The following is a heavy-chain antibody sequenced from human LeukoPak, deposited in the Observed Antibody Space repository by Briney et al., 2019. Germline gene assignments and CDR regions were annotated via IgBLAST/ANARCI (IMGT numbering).Heavy chain of an antibody. CDR3: ARGDGSDYYGSGSYGFDY. CDR2: IKQDGSEK. V-gene: IGHV3-7*01. Sequence: TGGSLRLSCAASGFTFSSYAMSWVRQAPGKGLEWVANIKQDGSEKYYVDSVKGRFTISRDNAKNSLYLQMNSLRAEDTAVYYCARGDGSDYYGSGSYGFDYWGQGTLVTVSS. J-gene: IGHJ4*02. CDR1: GFTFSSYA. D-gene: IGHD3-10*01.